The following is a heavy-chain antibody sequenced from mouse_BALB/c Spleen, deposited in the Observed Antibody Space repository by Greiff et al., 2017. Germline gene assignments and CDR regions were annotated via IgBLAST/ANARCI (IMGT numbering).Heavy chain of an antibody. CDR3: ATTVVATWFAY. D-gene: IGHD1-1*01. CDR1: GFNIIDTY. Sequence: VQLQQSGAELVKPGASVKLSCTASGFNIIDTYMHWVKQRPEQGLEWIGRIDPANGNTKYDPKFQGKATITADTSSNTAYLQLSSLTSEDTAVYYCATTVVATWFAYWGQGTLVTVSA. CDR2: IDPANGNT. J-gene: IGHJ3*01. V-gene: IGHV14-3*02.